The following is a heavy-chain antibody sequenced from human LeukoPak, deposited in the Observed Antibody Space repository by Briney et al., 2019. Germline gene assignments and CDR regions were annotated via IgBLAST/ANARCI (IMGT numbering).Heavy chain of an antibody. D-gene: IGHD1-26*01. J-gene: IGHJ4*02. V-gene: IGHV3-30*02. CDR3: AKADSGSYYGLGDYFDY. CDR1: GFTFSSYG. Sequence: GGSLRLSCAASGFTFSSYGMHWVRQAPGKGLVWVAFIRYDGSDKYYAESVKGRFTISRDNSKNTLYLQMNSLRAEDTAVYYCAKADSGSYYGLGDYFDYWGQGTLVTVSS. CDR2: IRYDGSDK.